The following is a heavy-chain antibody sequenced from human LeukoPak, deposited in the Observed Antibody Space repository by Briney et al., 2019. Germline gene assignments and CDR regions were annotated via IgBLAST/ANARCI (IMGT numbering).Heavy chain of an antibody. CDR2: ISGSSDYT. Sequence: GGSLRLSCTASGFTFSDYYMSWIRQAPGKGLEWVSYISGSSDYTNYADSVKGRLTISRDNAKNSLYLQMNSLRAEDTAVYYCARDRRGSGYDIAFDYWGQGTLVTVSS. V-gene: IGHV3-11*05. CDR1: GFTFSDYY. D-gene: IGHD5-12*01. J-gene: IGHJ4*02. CDR3: ARDRRGSGYDIAFDY.